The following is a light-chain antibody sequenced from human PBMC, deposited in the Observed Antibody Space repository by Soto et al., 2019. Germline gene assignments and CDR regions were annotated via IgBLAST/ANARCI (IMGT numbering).Light chain of an antibody. CDR1: NIGSKN. Sequence: SYELTQPLSVSVALGQTARITCGGNNIGSKNMHWYQQKPGQAPVLVIYRDSNRPSGIPERFSGSNSGNTATLTISRAQAGDEADYYCQVWDSSIVFGTGTKVTVL. CDR2: RDS. CDR3: QVWDSSIV. V-gene: IGLV3-9*01. J-gene: IGLJ1*01.